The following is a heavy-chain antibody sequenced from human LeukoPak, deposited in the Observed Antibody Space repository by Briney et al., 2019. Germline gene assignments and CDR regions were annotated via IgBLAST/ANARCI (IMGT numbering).Heavy chain of an antibody. CDR3: AKEGTIYSRGPYYFDY. D-gene: IGHD4-11*01. CDR1: GFTFSSYA. Sequence: PGGSLRLSCAASGFTFSSYAMSWVRQAPGKGLEWVSAISGSGGSTYYADSVKGRFTISRDNSKNTLYLQMNSLRAEDTAVYYCAKEGTIYSRGPYYFDYWGQGTLVTVSS. V-gene: IGHV3-23*01. J-gene: IGHJ4*02. CDR2: ISGSGGST.